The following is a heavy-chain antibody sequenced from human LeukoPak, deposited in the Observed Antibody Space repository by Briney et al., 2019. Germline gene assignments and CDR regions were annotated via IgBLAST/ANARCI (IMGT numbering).Heavy chain of an antibody. CDR3: AKDRGYHYINGLDV. CDR2: INGGGAST. J-gene: IGHJ6*02. Sequence: QPGGSLRLSCAASGFTFSSYAMTWVRQAPGKGLEWVSTINGGGASTYYADSVKGRFTISRDNSKNTLDLQMISLRAEDTAVYYCAKDRGYHYINGLDVWGLGTTVTVSS. D-gene: IGHD3-10*01. V-gene: IGHV3-23*01. CDR1: GFTFSSYA.